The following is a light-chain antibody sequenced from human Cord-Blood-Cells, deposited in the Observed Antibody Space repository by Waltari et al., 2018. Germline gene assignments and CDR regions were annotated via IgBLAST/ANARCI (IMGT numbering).Light chain of an antibody. CDR1: QGISSY. CDR2: AAS. V-gene: IGKV1-9*01. Sequence: IQLTQSPSSLSASVGDRVTITCRASQGISSYLAWYQQKPGKAPKLLTYAASTLQSGVPSRFSGSGSGTDFTLTISSPQPEDFATYYCQQLNSYPLTFGGGTKVEIK. J-gene: IGKJ4*01. CDR3: QQLNSYPLT.